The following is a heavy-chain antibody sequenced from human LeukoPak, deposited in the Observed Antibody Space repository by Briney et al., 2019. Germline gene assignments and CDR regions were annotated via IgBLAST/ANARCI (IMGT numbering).Heavy chain of an antibody. CDR2: IYYSGST. D-gene: IGHD4-23*01. V-gene: IGHV4-59*12. Sequence: SETLSLTCIVSGGSISSYYWSWIRQPPGKGLEWIGYIYYSGSTNYNHGLKSRVTISVDTSKNQFSLKLSYVTAADTSVYYCAREDYGGNSGIWGQGTLVTVSS. J-gene: IGHJ4*02. CDR3: AREDYGGNSGI. CDR1: GGSISSYY.